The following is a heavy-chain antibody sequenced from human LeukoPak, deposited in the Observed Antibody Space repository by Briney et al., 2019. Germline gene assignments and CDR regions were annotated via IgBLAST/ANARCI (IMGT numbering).Heavy chain of an antibody. CDR1: GGSFSGYY. J-gene: IGHJ4*02. CDR2: INHSGST. CDR3: ARTASRRGYSGYDLLDY. V-gene: IGHV4-34*01. D-gene: IGHD5-12*01. Sequence: SETLSLTCAVYGGSFSGYYWSWIRQPPGKGLEWIGEINHSGSTNYNPSLKSRVTISVDTSKNQFSLKLSSVTAADTAVYYCARTASRRGYSGYDLLDYWGQGTLVTVSS.